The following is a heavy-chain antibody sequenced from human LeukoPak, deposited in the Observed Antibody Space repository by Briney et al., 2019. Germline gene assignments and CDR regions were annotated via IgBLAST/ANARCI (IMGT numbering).Heavy chain of an antibody. CDR3: TTLYYGSNGYYFNYCDY. CDR1: GFSVNNAW. D-gene: IGHD3-22*01. V-gene: IGHV3-15*01. J-gene: IGHJ4*02. CDR2: IKSKTDGETT. Sequence: GGSLRLSCAASGFSVNNAWMSWVRQAPGKGLEWVGRIKSKTDGETTDYAAPVKGRFTISRDDSKNTLYLQVNSLKTEDTAVYYCTTLYYGSNGYYFNYCDYWGQGTLVTVST.